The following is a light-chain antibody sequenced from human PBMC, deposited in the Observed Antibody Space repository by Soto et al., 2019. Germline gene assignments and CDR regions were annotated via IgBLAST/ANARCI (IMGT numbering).Light chain of an antibody. CDR3: QQYNSYSGT. CDR2: DAS. J-gene: IGKJ1*01. V-gene: IGKV1-5*01. Sequence: DSQMTQSLSTLSASVGCRFTITCRASQSISSWLAWYQQKKGKAPKIMIYDASSLESGVPSRFSGSGYGTEFNLTISSLQTDDFATYYCQQYNSYSGTFGQGTKVDIK. CDR1: QSISSW.